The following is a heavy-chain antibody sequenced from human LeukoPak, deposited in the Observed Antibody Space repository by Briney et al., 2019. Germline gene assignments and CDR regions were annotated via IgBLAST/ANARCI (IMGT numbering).Heavy chain of an antibody. V-gene: IGHV1-2*02. J-gene: IGHJ4*02. CDR3: SRRIAVAGSPVYYFDY. CDR2: IDPKSGVT. CDR1: ANTLSGYY. D-gene: IGHD6-19*01. Sequence: ASVKVSCKASANTLSGYYMHWVRQAPGQGLEWMGWIDPKSGVTNHSQTFQGRGPMTWDTSINITFMELSRLRCDDKAVSFCSRRIAVAGSPVYYFDYWGQGTLVTVSS.